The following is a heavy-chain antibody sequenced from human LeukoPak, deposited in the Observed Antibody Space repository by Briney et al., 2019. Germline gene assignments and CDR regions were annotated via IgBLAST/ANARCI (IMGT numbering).Heavy chain of an antibody. D-gene: IGHD3-10*01. CDR1: GGSISSYY. Sequence: PSETLSLTCTVSGGSISSYYWTWIRQPPGRGLEWDGYISYGGSTNYNPSLKSRVTISVDTSTNQFSLKLSSVTAADTAVYYCARLPSLKGYYGSGSSPSNWFDPWGQGTLVTVSS. J-gene: IGHJ5*02. CDR2: ISYGGST. CDR3: ARLPSLKGYYGSGSSPSNWFDP. V-gene: IGHV4-59*01.